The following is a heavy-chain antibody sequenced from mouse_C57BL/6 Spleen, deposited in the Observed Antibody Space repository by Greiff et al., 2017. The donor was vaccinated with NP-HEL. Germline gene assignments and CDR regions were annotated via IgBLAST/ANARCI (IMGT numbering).Heavy chain of an antibody. J-gene: IGHJ2*01. V-gene: IGHV5-9-1*02. CDR3: TRDRGLGPFDY. Sequence: EVKLMESGEGLVKPGGSLKLSCAASGFTFSSYAMSWVRQTPEKRLEWVAYISSGGDYIYYADTVKGRFTISRDNARNTLYLQMSSLKSEDTAMYYCTRDRGLGPFDYWGQGTTLTVSS. CDR2: ISSGGDYI. CDR1: GFTFSSYA. D-gene: IGHD4-1*01.